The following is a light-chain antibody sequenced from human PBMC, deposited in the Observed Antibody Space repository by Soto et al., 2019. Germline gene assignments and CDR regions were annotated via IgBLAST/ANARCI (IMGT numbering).Light chain of an antibody. J-gene: IGKJ1*01. CDR2: GAR. Sequence: EIVLTQSPGTLSLSPGERATLSCRASQSVTTGYLAWFQQKPGQAPRLLIYGARTRATGVPDRFSASGSGTDFSLTISRMEPEDFAVYYCQQYGTSPWTFGQGTKVDIK. CDR1: QSVTTGY. V-gene: IGKV3-20*01. CDR3: QQYGTSPWT.